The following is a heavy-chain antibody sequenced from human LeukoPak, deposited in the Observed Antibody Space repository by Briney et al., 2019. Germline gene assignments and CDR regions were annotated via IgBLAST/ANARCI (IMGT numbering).Heavy chain of an antibody. J-gene: IGHJ4*02. Sequence: GASVKVSCKASGYTFSNHGFSWVRQAPGQGLEWMGWITTYNGNTNYAQKLQGRVTMTTDTSTSTAYMELRSLRSDDTAVYYCARRMNSGSYYPSYYFDYWGLGTLVTVSS. CDR3: ARRMNSGSYYPSYYFDY. V-gene: IGHV1-18*01. D-gene: IGHD3-10*01. CDR1: GYTFSNHG. CDR2: ITTYNGNT.